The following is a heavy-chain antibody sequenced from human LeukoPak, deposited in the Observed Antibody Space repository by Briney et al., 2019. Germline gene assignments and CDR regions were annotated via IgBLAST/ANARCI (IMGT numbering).Heavy chain of an antibody. CDR1: GYTFTGYY. Sequence: GASVKVSCKASGYTFTGYYMHWVRQAPGQGLEWMGWMNPNSGNTGYAQKFQGRVTMTRNTSISTAYMELSSLRSEDTAVYYCARGRKYCSGGSCRSRYYYYMDVWGKGTTVTISS. CDR3: ARGRKYCSGGSCRSRYYYYMDV. J-gene: IGHJ6*03. V-gene: IGHV1-8*02. D-gene: IGHD2-15*01. CDR2: MNPNSGNT.